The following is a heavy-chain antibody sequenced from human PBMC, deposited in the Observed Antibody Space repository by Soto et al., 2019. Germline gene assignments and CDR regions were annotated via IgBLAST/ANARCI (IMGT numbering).Heavy chain of an antibody. CDR3: ARMVTQMYYYYYGMDV. J-gene: IGHJ6*02. Sequence: SETLSLTCTVSGGSISSGGYYWNWIRQHPGQGLEWIGHIYYSGSTYYNPSLKSRVTISVDTSENQFSLKLSSVTAADTAVYYCARMVTQMYYYYYGMDVWGQGTTVTVSS. D-gene: IGHD2-21*02. V-gene: IGHV4-31*03. CDR1: GGSISSGGYY. CDR2: IYYSGST.